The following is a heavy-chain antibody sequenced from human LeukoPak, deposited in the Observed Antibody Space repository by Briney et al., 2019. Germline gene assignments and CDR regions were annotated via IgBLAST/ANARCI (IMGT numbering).Heavy chain of an antibody. CDR1: GFTFGDYT. D-gene: IGHD4/OR15-4a*01. Sequence: GGSLRLSCAASGFTFGDYTMHWVRQAPGKGLEWVSLISWDGGSTYYADSVKGRFTISRDNSKNSLYLQMNSLRTEDTALYYCAKVSLNMVNDAFDIWGQGTMVSVSS. CDR2: ISWDGGST. V-gene: IGHV3-43*01. J-gene: IGHJ3*02. CDR3: AKVSLNMVNDAFDI.